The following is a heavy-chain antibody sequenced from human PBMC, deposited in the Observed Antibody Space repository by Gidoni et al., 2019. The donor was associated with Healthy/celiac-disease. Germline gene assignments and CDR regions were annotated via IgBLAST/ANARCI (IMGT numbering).Heavy chain of an antibody. CDR3: AREGNDYGSWNWFDP. CDR1: GFTLRSYS. V-gene: IGHV3-21*01. CDR2: VISSSSDK. Sequence: EVQLVESGGGLVKPRWSLILSCEASGFTLRSYSMSWVSQAPGKGQEWVSSVISSSSDKYYADSVKGRFTISRNNAKNSLYLQISSLRAEGAYVYYCAREGNDYGSWNWFDPWGQGTLVTVSS. J-gene: IGHJ5*02. D-gene: IGHD4-17*01.